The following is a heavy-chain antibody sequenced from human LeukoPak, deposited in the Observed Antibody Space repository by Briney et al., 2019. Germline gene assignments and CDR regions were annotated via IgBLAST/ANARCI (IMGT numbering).Heavy chain of an antibody. CDR1: GYSFTTHW. CDR3: ARLPSRWIQPSDD. V-gene: IGHV5-51*01. CDR2: IYPHDSDT. J-gene: IGHJ4*02. D-gene: IGHD5-12*01. Sequence: GESLKISCQGSGYSFTTHWIGWVRQMPGKGLECMGIIYPHDSDTRYSPSFQGQVIISVDKSTSTAYLQWRSLKASDSGMYYCARLPSRWIQPSDDWGQGTLVTVSS.